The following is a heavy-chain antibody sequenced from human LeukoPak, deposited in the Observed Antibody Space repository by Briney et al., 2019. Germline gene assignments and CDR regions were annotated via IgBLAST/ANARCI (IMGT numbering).Heavy chain of an antibody. D-gene: IGHD3-9*01. Sequence: SETLSLTCAVYGGSFSGYYWSWIRQPPGKGLEWIGEINHSGSTNYNPSLKSRVTMSVDTSKNQFSLKLSSVTAADTAVYYCARDSDILTGYHDYWAREPWSPSPQ. CDR1: GGSFSGYY. CDR2: INHSGST. J-gene: IGHJ4*02. CDR3: ARDSDILTGYHDY. V-gene: IGHV4-34*01.